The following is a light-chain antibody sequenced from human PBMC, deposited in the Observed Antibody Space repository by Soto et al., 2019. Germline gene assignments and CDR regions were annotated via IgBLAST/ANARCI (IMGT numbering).Light chain of an antibody. CDR2: LAS. CDR3: QHYNSYSEA. CDR1: QSISTY. J-gene: IGKJ1*01. V-gene: IGKV1-39*01. Sequence: DIQMTQSPSSLSASVGDRVTITCRASQSISTYLNWYQQKPGRAPKLLIFLASDLQSGVPSRFTGSGSGTDFTLTISSLQPDDFATYYCQHYNSYSEAFGQGTKVDIK.